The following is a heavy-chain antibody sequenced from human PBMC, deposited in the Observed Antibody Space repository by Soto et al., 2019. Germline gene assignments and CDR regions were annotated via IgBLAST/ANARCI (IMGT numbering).Heavy chain of an antibody. V-gene: IGHV3-30*04. CDR2: ISIDGKTK. D-gene: IGHD3-22*01. CDR1: GFTFSRYD. CDR3: ARGYYYDSSGQFDY. J-gene: IGHJ4*02. Sequence: GGSLRLSCAASGFTFSRYDFHWVRQPPGKGLEWLAVISIDGKTKYYADSVKGRFTISRDNSKSTLYLDMNSLRGDDTAVYYCARGYYYDSSGQFDYWGQGTLVTVSS.